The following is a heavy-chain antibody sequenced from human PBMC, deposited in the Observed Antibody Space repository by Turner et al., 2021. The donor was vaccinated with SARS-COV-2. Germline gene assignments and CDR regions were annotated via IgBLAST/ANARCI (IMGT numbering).Heavy chain of an antibody. J-gene: IGHJ6*02. CDR1: GGSISSSSYY. V-gene: IGHV4-39*01. CDR2: IYYSGST. D-gene: IGHD5-18*01. Sequence: QLQLQEAGPGLVKPSETLSLTCTVSGGSISSSSYYWCWIRQPPGKGLEWIGSIYYSGSTYYNPSLKSRVTISVDTSKSQFSLKLRSVTAADTAVYYCAGERIQLRSAGYGMDVWGQGTTVTVSS. CDR3: AGERIQLRSAGYGMDV.